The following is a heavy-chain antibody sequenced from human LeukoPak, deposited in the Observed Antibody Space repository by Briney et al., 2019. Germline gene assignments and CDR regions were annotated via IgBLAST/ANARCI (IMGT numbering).Heavy chain of an antibody. V-gene: IGHV1-69*05. CDR2: IIPIFGTA. CDR3: ARVSPTVTKPGYYYYYMDV. D-gene: IGHD4-11*01. CDR1: GGTFSSYA. J-gene: IGHJ6*03. Sequence: SVKVSCKASGGTFSSYAISWVRQAPVQGLEWMGGIIPIFGTANYAQKFQGRVTITTDESTSTAYMELSSLRSEDTAVYYCARVSPTVTKPGYYYYYMDVWGKGTTVTVSS.